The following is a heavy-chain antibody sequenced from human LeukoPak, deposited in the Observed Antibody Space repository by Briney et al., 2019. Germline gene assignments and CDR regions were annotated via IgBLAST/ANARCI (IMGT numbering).Heavy chain of an antibody. J-gene: IGHJ3*02. Sequence: GGSLRLSCAASGFTFSSYEMNWVRQAPGKGLEWVSYISSSGSTIYYADSVKGRFAISRDNAKNSLYLQMNSLRAEDTAVYYCARDGRGVDHAFDIWGQGTMVTVSS. CDR3: ARDGRGVDHAFDI. D-gene: IGHD3-10*01. CDR2: ISSSGSTI. V-gene: IGHV3-48*03. CDR1: GFTFSSYE.